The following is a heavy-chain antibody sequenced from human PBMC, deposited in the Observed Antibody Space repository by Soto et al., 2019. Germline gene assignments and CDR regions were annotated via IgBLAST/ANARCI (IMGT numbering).Heavy chain of an antibody. Sequence: GGSLRLSCAASGFTFSSYAMHWVRQAPGKGLEWVALISYDGSDKDYADSVKGRFTISRDNSRNTLFLQMNSLRAEDTAVYYCARDYYKYYDSSGYYRSPAYWGQGTLVIVSS. CDR1: GFTFSSYA. CDR2: ISYDGSDK. V-gene: IGHV3-30-3*01. CDR3: ARDYYKYYDSSGYYRSPAY. J-gene: IGHJ4*02. D-gene: IGHD3-22*01.